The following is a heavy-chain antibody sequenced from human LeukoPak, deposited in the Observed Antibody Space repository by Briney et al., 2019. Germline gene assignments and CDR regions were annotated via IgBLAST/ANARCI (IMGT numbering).Heavy chain of an antibody. J-gene: IGHJ4*02. Sequence: GGSLRLSCAASGFTFSSYSMNWVRQAPVKGLEWVSSISSSSSYIYYADSVKGRFTISRDNAKNSLYLQMNSLRAEDTAVYYCARATTILIDYWGQGTLVTVSS. D-gene: IGHD5-12*01. CDR1: GFTFSSYS. V-gene: IGHV3-21*01. CDR2: ISSSSSYI. CDR3: ARATTILIDY.